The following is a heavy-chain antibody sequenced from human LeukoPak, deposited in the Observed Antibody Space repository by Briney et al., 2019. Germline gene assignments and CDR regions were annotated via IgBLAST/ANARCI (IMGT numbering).Heavy chain of an antibody. CDR2: INPNSGGT. V-gene: IGHV1-2*02. CDR1: GYTFTGYY. J-gene: IGHJ5*02. D-gene: IGHD3-10*01. CDR3: ARDGSSNGLGENWFDP. Sequence: ASVKVSCKASGYTFTGYYMHWVRQAPGQGLEWMGWINPNSGGTNYAQKFQGRVTMTRDTSISTAYMELSGLRSDDTAVYYCARDGSSNGLGENWFDPWGQGTLVTVSS.